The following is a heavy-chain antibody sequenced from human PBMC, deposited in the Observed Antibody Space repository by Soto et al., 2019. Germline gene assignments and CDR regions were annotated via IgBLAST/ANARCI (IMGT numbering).Heavy chain of an antibody. CDR2: THYRSNWRH. CDR1: GDSVSSNTAA. CDR3: ARGVAGSGFDL. D-gene: IGHD6-19*01. J-gene: IGHJ4*02. V-gene: IGHV6-1*01. Sequence: PSQTLSLTCAISGDSVSSNTAAWNWIRSSPSRGLEWLGRTHYRSNWRHDYAVSVKSRVTVNPDTSKNHFSLQLNSVAPDDTAVYYCARGVAGSGFDLWGQGTLVTVS.